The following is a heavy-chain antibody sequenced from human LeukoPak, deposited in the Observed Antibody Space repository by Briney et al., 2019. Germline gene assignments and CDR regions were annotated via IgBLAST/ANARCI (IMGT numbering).Heavy chain of an antibody. CDR1: GFTFSDYH. V-gene: IGHV3-11*03. D-gene: IGHD3-9*01. CDR2: ISSSSSYT. Sequence: KPGGSLRLSCVASGFTFSDYHMSWIRQAPGKGPEWVSYISSSSSYTNYADSVKGRFTISRDSAKNSLYLQMNSLRAEDTAVYYCARSTLYDILTEYYSDYWGQGTLVTVSS. CDR3: ARSTLYDILTEYYSDY. J-gene: IGHJ4*02.